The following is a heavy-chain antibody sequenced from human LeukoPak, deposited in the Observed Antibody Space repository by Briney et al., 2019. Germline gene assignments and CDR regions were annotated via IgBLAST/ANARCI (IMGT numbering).Heavy chain of an antibody. Sequence: ASVKVSCKASGYTFTSYYMHWVRQAPGQGLEWMGIINPSGGSTSYAQKVQGRVTITRETSTSTVYMELSSLRSEDTAVYYCASAIAVAGQGYFQHWGQGTLVTVSS. CDR3: ASAIAVAGQGYFQH. CDR1: GYTFTSYY. J-gene: IGHJ1*01. D-gene: IGHD6-19*01. V-gene: IGHV1-46*01. CDR2: INPSGGST.